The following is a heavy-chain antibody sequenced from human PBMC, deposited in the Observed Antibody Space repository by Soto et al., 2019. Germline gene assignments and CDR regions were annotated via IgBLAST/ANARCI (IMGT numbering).Heavy chain of an antibody. D-gene: IGHD6-19*01. CDR2: ISYDGSNK. CDR3: ARDTLTGSSGWYQALIPYYYYYGMDV. V-gene: IGHV3-30*19. J-gene: IGHJ6*02. Sequence: GGSLRLSCAASGFTFTAYGMHWVRQAPGKGLEWVAVISYDGSNKYYADSVKGRFTISRDNSKNTLYLQMNSLRAEDTAVYYCARDTLTGSSGWYQALIPYYYYYGMDVWGQGTTVTVSS. CDR1: GFTFTAYG.